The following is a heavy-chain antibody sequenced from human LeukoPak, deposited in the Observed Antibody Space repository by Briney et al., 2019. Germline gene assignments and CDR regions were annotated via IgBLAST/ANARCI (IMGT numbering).Heavy chain of an antibody. V-gene: IGHV3-7*01. D-gene: IGHD1-7*01. CDR3: ARGGRNYGFDY. CDR2: IKQDGSEK. J-gene: IGHJ4*02. Sequence: GGSLRLSCAATGFTFSNYWMSWFRQAPGKGLEWVAYIKQDGSEKYYVDSVKGRFTISRDNAKNSLYLQMNSLRAEDTAVYYCARGGRNYGFDYWGQGTLVTVSS. CDR1: GFTFSNYW.